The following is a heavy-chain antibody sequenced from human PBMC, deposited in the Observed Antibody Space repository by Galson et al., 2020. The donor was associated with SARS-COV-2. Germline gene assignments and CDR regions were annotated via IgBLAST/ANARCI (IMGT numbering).Heavy chain of an antibody. CDR1: RYTYPGFH. D-gene: IGHD5-12*01. CDR2: INPNNGGP. J-gene: IGHJ3*01. CDR3: AEDGSKI. V-gene: IGHV1-2*02. Sequence: ASVNVSCKASRYTYPGFHMHSVRQAPGQGLAWMGWINPNNGGPIYAQKFLRSVILTTDAYIPTDYMELTGLRSEETALYYCAEDGSKIWGQGTMGTVSS.